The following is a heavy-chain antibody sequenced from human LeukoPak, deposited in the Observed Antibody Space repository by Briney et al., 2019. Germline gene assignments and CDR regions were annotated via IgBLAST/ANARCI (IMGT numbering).Heavy chain of an antibody. D-gene: IGHD3-9*01. V-gene: IGHV3-9*01. CDR1: GFTFVGYG. Sequence: AGGSLRLSCATSGFTFVGYGMSWVRQAPGKGLEWDSGITWNSDDMAYADSVKGRFTISRDNAKNCLYLQMNSLRLEDTALYYCTKVADWRTGFDYWGQGTLVTVSS. J-gene: IGHJ4*02. CDR2: ITWNSDDM. CDR3: TKVADWRTGFDY.